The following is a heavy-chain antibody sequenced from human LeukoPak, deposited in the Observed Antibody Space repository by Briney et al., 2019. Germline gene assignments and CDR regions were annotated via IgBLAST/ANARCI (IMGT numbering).Heavy chain of an antibody. CDR2: IGGNGATT. D-gene: IGHD6-19*01. Sequence: PGGSLRLPCAASGFTFSSYAMSWVRQAPGKGLEWVSTIGGNGATTYYADSVKGRFTISRDNSKNTLYLQTNSLRAEDTAVYYCAKATSPITAVALHYWGQGTLVTVSS. CDR1: GFTFSSYA. CDR3: AKATSPITAVALHY. V-gene: IGHV3-23*01. J-gene: IGHJ4*02.